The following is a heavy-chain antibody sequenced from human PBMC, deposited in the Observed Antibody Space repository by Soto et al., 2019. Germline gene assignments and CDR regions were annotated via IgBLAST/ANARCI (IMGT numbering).Heavy chain of an antibody. CDR3: ARGRSPLYGSGRRWFDP. D-gene: IGHD3-10*01. J-gene: IGHJ5*02. CDR1: GGSFSGYY. Sequence: SETLSLTCTVSGGSFSGYYWSWIRQPPGKGLEWIGEINHSGSTNYNPSLKSRVTISVDTSKNQFSLKLSSVTAADTAVYYCARGRSPLYGSGRRWFDPWGQGTLVTVSS. V-gene: IGHV4-34*01. CDR2: INHSGST.